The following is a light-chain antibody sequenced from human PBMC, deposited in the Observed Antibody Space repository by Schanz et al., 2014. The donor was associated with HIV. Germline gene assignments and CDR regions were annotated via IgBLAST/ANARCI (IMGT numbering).Light chain of an antibody. CDR3: SSYRSYSTLEGV. J-gene: IGLJ3*02. CDR2: DVS. V-gene: IGLV2-14*03. CDR1: SSDVGGYNY. Sequence: QSVLTQPASVSGSPGQSISISCTGTSSDVGGYNYVSWYQQHPGKAPKLMIYDVSNRPSGVSNRFSGSKSGNTASLTISGLQAEDEADYYCSSYRSYSTLEGVFGGGTKLTVL.